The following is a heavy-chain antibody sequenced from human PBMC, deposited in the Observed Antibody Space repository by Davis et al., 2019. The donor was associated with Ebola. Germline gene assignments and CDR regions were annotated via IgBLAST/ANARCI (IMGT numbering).Heavy chain of an antibody. V-gene: IGHV3-23*01. D-gene: IGHD3-10*01. CDR2: ISGSAGNT. CDR3: AKGDYYGSGSYIYYYYGMDV. J-gene: IGHJ6*02. CDR1: GFTFSSYA. Sequence: PGGSLRLSCAASGFTFSSYAMSWVRQAPGKGLEWVSAISGSAGNTYYADSVKGRFTISRDNSKNTLYLQMNSLRAEDTAVYYCAKGDYYGSGSYIYYYYGMDVWGQGTTVTVSS.